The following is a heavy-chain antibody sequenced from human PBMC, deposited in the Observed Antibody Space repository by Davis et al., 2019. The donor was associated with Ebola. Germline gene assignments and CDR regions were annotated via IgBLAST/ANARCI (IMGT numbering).Heavy chain of an antibody. D-gene: IGHD3-10*01. CDR2: TKQDGSEK. V-gene: IGHV3-7*03. J-gene: IGHJ4*02. CDR1: GFTFSSYW. Sequence: GESLKISCAASGFTFSSYWMSWVRQAPGKGLEWVANTKQDGSEKYYVDSVKGRFTISRDNAKNSVYLQMNSLRVDDTAVYYCARGPRITMVQGVINFWGQGTLVSVSS. CDR3: ARGPRITMVQGVINF.